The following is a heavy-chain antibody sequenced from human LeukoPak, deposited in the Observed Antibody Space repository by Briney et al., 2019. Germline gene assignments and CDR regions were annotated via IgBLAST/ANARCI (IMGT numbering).Heavy chain of an antibody. D-gene: IGHD2-15*01. J-gene: IGHJ6*02. CDR3: VRGYSFGPYGMDV. V-gene: IGHV3-64D*09. Sequence: GGSLRLSCSASGFPFSSYAMHWVRRAPGKGLEYVSAISDSGGSTYYADSVKGRFTISRDNSKNTLYLQMSSLRAEDTAVYFCVRGYSFGPYGMDVRGQGTTVTVSS. CDR2: ISDSGGST. CDR1: GFPFSSYA.